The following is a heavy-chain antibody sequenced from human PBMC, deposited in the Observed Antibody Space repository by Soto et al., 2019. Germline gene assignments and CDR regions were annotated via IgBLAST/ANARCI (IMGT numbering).Heavy chain of an antibody. V-gene: IGHV1-18*04. Sequence: VPLVQSGTEVKKPGASVKVSCKTSGYTFTNHGINWVRQAPGQGLEWMGWINPYNANTNYAQKIQGRVPMTTDPSTSTAYMELRSLTSDDTAVYYCARDRVAGIWGDAFDIWGQGTGVTVSS. CDR1: GYTFTNHG. J-gene: IGHJ3*02. CDR3: ARDRVAGIWGDAFDI. CDR2: INPYNANT. D-gene: IGHD3-16*01.